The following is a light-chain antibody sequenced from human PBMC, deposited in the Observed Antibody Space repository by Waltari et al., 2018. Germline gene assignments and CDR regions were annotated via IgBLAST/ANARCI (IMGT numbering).Light chain of an antibody. CDR2: EVT. CDR3: SSYAGNDLVI. V-gene: IGLV2-14*01. Sequence: QSALTQPASVSGSPGQSITTSCTGTNSDVGSYNYVSWYQQPPGKAPKLMIYEVTNRPSGLSNRFSGSKSGNTASLTITELQAEDEADYYCSSYAGNDLVIFGGGTKLTVL. J-gene: IGLJ2*01. CDR1: NSDVGSYNY.